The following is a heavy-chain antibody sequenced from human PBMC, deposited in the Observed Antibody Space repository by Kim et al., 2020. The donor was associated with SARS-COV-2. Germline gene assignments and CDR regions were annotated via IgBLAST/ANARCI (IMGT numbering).Heavy chain of an antibody. CDR1: GFTFDSYE. CDR2: ISDSGSTT. V-gene: IGHV3-48*03. CDR3: ARESVTGTDAFDI. J-gene: IGHJ3*02. D-gene: IGHD2-21*02. Sequence: GGSLRLSCAASGFTFDSYEINWVRQAPGKGLEWVSYISDSGSTTYYAVSVKGRFTVSRDNAKNSLFLQMSSLRAEDTAVYYCARESVTGTDAFDIWGQGTLVAVSS.